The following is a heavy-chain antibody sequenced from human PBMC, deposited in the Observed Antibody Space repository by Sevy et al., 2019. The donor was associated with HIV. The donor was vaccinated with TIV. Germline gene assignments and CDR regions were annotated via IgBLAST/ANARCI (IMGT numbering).Heavy chain of an antibody. V-gene: IGHV3-20*04. CDR1: GFTFDDYG. J-gene: IGHJ4*02. Sequence: GGSLRLSCAASGFTFDDYGMSWVRQVPGKGLEWVSSINWNGGSTSYTDFVKGRFTISRDNAKNSLFLQVNSLGAEDTTLYYCAREKSCGGACYYFDYWGQGVLVTVSS. CDR2: INWNGGST. CDR3: AREKSCGGACYYFDY. D-gene: IGHD2-21*02.